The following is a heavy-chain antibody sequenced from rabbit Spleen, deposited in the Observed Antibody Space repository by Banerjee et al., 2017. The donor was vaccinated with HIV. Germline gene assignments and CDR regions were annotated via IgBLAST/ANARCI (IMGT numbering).Heavy chain of an antibody. CDR3: ARETSSGWGIVSFYFSL. CDR2: IYAGSSGDT. V-gene: IGHV1S40*01. D-gene: IGHD4-1*01. Sequence: QSLEESGGDLVKPGASLTLTCTASGFSSSNRYYMCWVRQAPGKGLEWIACIYAGSSGDTYYASWAKGRFTISSTSSTTVTLQMTSLTAADTATYFCARETSSGWGIVSFYFSLWGPGTLVTVS. J-gene: IGHJ4*01. CDR1: GFSSSNRYY.